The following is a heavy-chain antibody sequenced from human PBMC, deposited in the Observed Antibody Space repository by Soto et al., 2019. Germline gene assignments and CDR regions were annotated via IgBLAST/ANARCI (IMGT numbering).Heavy chain of an antibody. J-gene: IGHJ6*02. Sequence: SETLSLTCTVSGGSISSSSYYWGWIRQPPGKGLEWIGSIYYSGSTYYNPSLKSRVTISVDTSKNQFSLKLSSVTAADTAVYYCARNLGYCSSTSCYGSPGNIGYYYYYGMDVWGQGTTVTVSS. CDR2: IYYSGST. V-gene: IGHV4-39*01. CDR3: ARNLGYCSSTSCYGSPGNIGYYYYYGMDV. CDR1: GGSISSSSYY. D-gene: IGHD2-2*01.